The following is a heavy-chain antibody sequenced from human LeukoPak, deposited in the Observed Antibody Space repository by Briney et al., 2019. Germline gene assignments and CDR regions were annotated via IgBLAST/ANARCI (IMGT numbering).Heavy chain of an antibody. D-gene: IGHD4-17*01. CDR3: AREGSGEGYYGDYNWFDP. V-gene: IGHV1-2*02. J-gene: IGHJ5*02. CDR2: INPNSGAT. Sequence: GASVKVSCKASGYTFSDYYIHWVRQAPGQGLEWMGWINPNSGATNSAQKFQGRVTMTRDTSISTVYMELSRLRSDDTAVYYCAREGSGEGYYGDYNWFDPWGQGTLVTVSS. CDR1: GYTFSDYY.